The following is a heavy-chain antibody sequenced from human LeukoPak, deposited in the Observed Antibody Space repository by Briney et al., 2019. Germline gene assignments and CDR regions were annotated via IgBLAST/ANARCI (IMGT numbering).Heavy chain of an antibody. V-gene: IGHV1-18*01. Sequence: GASVKVSCKASGYTFTKYGITWVRQAPGQGLEWMGWISTYNGNTNYAQKLQGRVTMTTDTSTSTAYMELRSLISDDAAVYYCARGYSYGPAYYFDYWGQGTLVTVSS. D-gene: IGHD3-10*01. CDR3: ARGYSYGPAYYFDY. J-gene: IGHJ4*02. CDR2: ISTYNGNT. CDR1: GYTFTKYG.